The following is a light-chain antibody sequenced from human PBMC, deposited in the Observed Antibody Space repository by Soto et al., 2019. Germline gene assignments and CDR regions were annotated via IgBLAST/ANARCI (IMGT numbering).Light chain of an antibody. V-gene: IGLV2-14*01. CDR2: EVS. CDR1: SSDVGGYNY. Sequence: QSVLTQPASVSGSPGQSITISCTGTSSDVGGYNYVSWYQQHPGEAPKLMIYEVSNQPSGVSNRFSGSKSGNTASLTISRLQAEDEADYYCSSYTSSDTYVFGTGTKVTVL. J-gene: IGLJ1*01. CDR3: SSYTSSDTYV.